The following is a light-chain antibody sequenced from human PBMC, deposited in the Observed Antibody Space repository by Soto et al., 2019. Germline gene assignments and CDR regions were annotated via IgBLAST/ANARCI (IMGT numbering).Light chain of an antibody. Sequence: QSVLTQPASVSGSPGQSITISCTGPSSDVGGYDSVSWYKKQPDKAPKLIIYGVTNRPSGVSSRFSGSKSGNTASLTISGLRTDDEADYFCSSYTSRATVVFGTGTKVTVL. V-gene: IGLV2-14*01. J-gene: IGLJ1*01. CDR2: GVT. CDR3: SSYTSRATVV. CDR1: SSDVGGYDS.